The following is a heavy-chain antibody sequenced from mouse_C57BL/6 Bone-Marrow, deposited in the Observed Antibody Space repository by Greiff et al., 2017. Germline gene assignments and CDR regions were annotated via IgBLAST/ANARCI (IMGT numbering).Heavy chain of an antibody. J-gene: IGHJ4*01. CDR3: ARQEGLTTVVAFDAMDY. CDR1: GFTFSSYT. CDR2: ISGGGGNT. D-gene: IGHD1-1*01. Sequence: EVMLVESGGGLVKPGGSLKLSCAASGFTFSSYTMSWVRQTPEKRLEWVATISGGGGNTYYPDSVKGRFTISRDNAKNTLYLQMSSLRSEDTALYYCARQEGLTTVVAFDAMDYWGQGTSVTVSS. V-gene: IGHV5-9*01.